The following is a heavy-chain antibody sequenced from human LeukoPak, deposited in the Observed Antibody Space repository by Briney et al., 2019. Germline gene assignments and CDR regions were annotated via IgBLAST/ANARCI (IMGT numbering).Heavy chain of an antibody. V-gene: IGHV3-30-3*01. CDR3: AKDEYYDSSAYQRD. D-gene: IGHD3-22*01. Sequence: PGGSLRLSCAASGFTFSSYAMHWVRQAPGKGLERVAVILYDGSNKYYADSVKGRFTISRDNSKNTLYLQMNSLRAEDTAVYYCAKDEYYDSSAYQRDWGQGTLVTVSS. J-gene: IGHJ4*02. CDR2: ILYDGSNK. CDR1: GFTFSSYA.